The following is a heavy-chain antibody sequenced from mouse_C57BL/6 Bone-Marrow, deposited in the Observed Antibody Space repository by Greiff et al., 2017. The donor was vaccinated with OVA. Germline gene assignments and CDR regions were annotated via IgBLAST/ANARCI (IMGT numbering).Heavy chain of an antibody. CDR2: INPNNGGT. Sequence: VQLQQSGPELVKPGASVKISCKASGYTFTDYYVNWVKQSHGKSLEWIGEINPNNGGTSYNQKFKGKATLTVDKSSSTAYMELRSLTSEDSAVYYCSRDYYGSSWYFDVWGTGTTVTVSS. CDR3: SRDYYGSSWYFDV. D-gene: IGHD1-1*01. V-gene: IGHV1-26*01. J-gene: IGHJ1*03. CDR1: GYTFTDYY.